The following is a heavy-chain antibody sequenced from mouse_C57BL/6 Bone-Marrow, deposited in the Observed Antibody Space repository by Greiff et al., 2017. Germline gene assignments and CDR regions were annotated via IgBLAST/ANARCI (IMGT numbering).Heavy chain of an antibody. CDR2: INPNNGGT. J-gene: IGHJ1*03. V-gene: IGHV1-18*01. CDR1: GYTFTDYN. Sequence: VQLQQSGPELVKPGASVKIPCKASGYTFTDYNMDWVKQSHGKSLEWIGDINPNNGGTIYNQKFKGKATLTVDKSSSTAYMELRSLTSEDTAVYYCAREGFYYGNSYWYFDVWGTGTTVTGSS. CDR3: AREGFYYGNSYWYFDV. D-gene: IGHD2-1*01.